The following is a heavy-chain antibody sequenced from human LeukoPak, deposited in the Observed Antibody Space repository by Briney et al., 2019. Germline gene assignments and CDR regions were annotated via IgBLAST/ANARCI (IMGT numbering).Heavy chain of an antibody. Sequence: GGSLRLSCAASGFTFSSYSMNWVRQAPGKGLEWVSSISSSSSYIYYADSVKGRFTISRDNAKNSLYLQMNSLRAEDTAVYYCARGWESTDGFDYWGQGTLVTVSS. J-gene: IGHJ4*02. CDR3: ARGWESTDGFDY. D-gene: IGHD1-26*01. V-gene: IGHV3-21*01. CDR2: ISSSSSYI. CDR1: GFTFSSYS.